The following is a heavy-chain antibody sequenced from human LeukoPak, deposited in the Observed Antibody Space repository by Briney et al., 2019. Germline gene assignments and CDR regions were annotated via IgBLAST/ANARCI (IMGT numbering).Heavy chain of an antibody. D-gene: IGHD2-15*01. V-gene: IGHV1-2*02. CDR3: ARDQLLYCSGGSCDGDY. J-gene: IGHJ4*02. CDR2: INPNSGGT. Sequence: ASVKVSCKASGYTFTGYHMHWVRQAPGQGLEWMGWINPNSGGTNYAQKFQGRVTMTRDTSISTAYMELSRLRSDDTAVYYCARDQLLYCSGGSCDGDYWGQGTLVTVSS. CDR1: GYTFTGYH.